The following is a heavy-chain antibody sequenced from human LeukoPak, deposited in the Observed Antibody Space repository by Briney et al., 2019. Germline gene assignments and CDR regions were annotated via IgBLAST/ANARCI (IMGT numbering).Heavy chain of an antibody. CDR2: INPSGGST. J-gene: IGHJ4*02. D-gene: IGHD2-2*01. CDR3: ARSDCSSTSCYLYDC. V-gene: IGHV1-46*01. CDR1: GYTFTSYS. Sequence: ASVKVSCKASGYTFTSYSMHWVRQAPGQGLEWMGIINPSGGSTSYAQKFQGRVTMTRDTSTSTVYMELSSLRSEDTAVYYCARSDCSSTSCYLYDCWGQGTLVTVSS.